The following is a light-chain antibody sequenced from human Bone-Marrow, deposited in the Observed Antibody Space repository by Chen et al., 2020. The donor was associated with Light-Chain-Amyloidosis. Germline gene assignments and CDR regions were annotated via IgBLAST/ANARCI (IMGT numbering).Light chain of an antibody. CDR1: SSNIGAGYD. Sequence: QSVLTQPPSVSGAPGQRVTISCTGSSSNIGAGYDVPWYQQLPGTPPKLLIYGNSNRPSGVPDRFSGSKSGTTASLAIPGLQAEDEADYYCQSYDSSLSGSVFGGGTKLTVL. CDR3: QSYDSSLSGSV. CDR2: GNS. J-gene: IGLJ3*02. V-gene: IGLV1-40*01.